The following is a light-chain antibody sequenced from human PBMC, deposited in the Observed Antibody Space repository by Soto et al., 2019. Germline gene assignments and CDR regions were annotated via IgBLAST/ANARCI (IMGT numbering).Light chain of an antibody. Sequence: DIQMTQSPSSVSASVGDRVTITCRASQGISSWLVWYQQKPGKAPKLLIYAVSNLQSGVPSRFSGSGSGTDFTLTISSLQPEDFATYYCQQAYSFPWTFGQGTKVEIK. CDR2: AVS. CDR1: QGISSW. V-gene: IGKV1-12*01. CDR3: QQAYSFPWT. J-gene: IGKJ1*01.